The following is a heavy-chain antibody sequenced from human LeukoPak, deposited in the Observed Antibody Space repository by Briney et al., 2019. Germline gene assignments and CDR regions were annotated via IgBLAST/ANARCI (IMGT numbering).Heavy chain of an antibody. Sequence: SVKVSCKVSGGTFSYAISWVRQAPGQGLEWMGGNIPIFGTTDYAQNFQGRVTFTTDESTSTAYMELSSLRYEDTAVYYCARGAWGYNYGYHNYWGQGTLVTVSS. CDR2: NIPIFGTT. J-gene: IGHJ4*02. CDR3: ARGAWGYNYGYHNY. CDR1: GGTFSYA. D-gene: IGHD5-18*01. V-gene: IGHV1-69*05.